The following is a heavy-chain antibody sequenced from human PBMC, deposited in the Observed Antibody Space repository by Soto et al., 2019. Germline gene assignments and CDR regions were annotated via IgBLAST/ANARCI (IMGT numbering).Heavy chain of an antibody. Sequence: EVQLLESGGGLVQPGGSLRLSCAASGFTFSSYAMSWVCQAPGKGLEWVSAISGSGGSTYYADSVKGRFTISRDNSKNTLYLQMNSLRAEDTAVYYCAKDGGPVRDYGDFFSDYWGQGTLVTVSS. CDR1: GFTFSSYA. CDR2: ISGSGGST. CDR3: AKDGGPVRDYGDFFSDY. J-gene: IGHJ4*02. V-gene: IGHV3-23*01. D-gene: IGHD4-17*01.